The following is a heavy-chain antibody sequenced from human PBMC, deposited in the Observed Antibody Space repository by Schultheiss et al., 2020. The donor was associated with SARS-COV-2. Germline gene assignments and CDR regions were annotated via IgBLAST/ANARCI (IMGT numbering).Heavy chain of an antibody. V-gene: IGHV3-23*01. CDR1: GFTLNKDA. D-gene: IGHD3-16*02. J-gene: IGHJ6*02. CDR2: ITSGGLHT. CDR3: ARFGQELSLPVYGMDV. Sequence: GGSLRLSCAGSGFTLNKDAMSWVRQAPGKGLEWVPFITSGGLHTYHADSVKGRFTISKDNSKNTLYLQMNSLRAEDTAVYYCARFGQELSLPVYGMDVWGQGTTVTVSS.